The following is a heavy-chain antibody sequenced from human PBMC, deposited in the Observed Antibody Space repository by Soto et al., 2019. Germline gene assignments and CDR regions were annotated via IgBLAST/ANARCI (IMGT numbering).Heavy chain of an antibody. D-gene: IGHD2-15*01. CDR3: AREGEVAIFRCLDY. CDR1: GFTFSSYA. V-gene: IGHV3-30-3*01. CDR2: ISYDGSNK. J-gene: IGHJ4*02. Sequence: GGSLRLSCAASGFTFSSYAMHWVRQAPGKGLEWVAVISYDGSNKYYADSVKGRFTISRDNSKNTLYLQMNSLRAEDTAVYYCAREGEVAIFRCLDYWGQGTLVTVSS.